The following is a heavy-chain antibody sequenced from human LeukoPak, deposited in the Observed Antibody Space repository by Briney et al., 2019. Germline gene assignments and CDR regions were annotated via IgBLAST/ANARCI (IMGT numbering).Heavy chain of an antibody. Sequence: GGSLRLSCAASGFTFSNAWMSWVRQAPGKGLEWVSVIYSSGSTYYADSVKNRFTISRDEFNNTVYLQMNSLRVEDTAVYYCARATWGYQFDCWGQGTLVTVSS. V-gene: IGHV3-66*01. D-gene: IGHD5-12*01. CDR3: ARATWGYQFDC. CDR2: IYSSGST. J-gene: IGHJ4*02. CDR1: GFTFSNAW.